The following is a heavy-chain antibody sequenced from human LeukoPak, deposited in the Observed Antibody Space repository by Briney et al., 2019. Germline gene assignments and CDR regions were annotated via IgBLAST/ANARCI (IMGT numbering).Heavy chain of an antibody. J-gene: IGHJ3*02. CDR3: ARGSVNYCSSTSCSGAFDI. Sequence: SETLTLTCAVYGGSFSGYYWSWIRQPPGKGLEWIGEINQSGSTNYNPSLKSQVTISVDTSKNQFSLKLSSVTAADTAVYYCARGSVNYCSSTSCSGAFDIWVQGTMVTVSS. V-gene: IGHV4-34*01. CDR2: INQSGST. CDR1: GGSFSGYY. D-gene: IGHD2-2*01.